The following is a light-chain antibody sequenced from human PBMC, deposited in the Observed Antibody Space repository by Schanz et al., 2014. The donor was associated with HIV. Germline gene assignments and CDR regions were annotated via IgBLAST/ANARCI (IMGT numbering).Light chain of an antibody. V-gene: IGKV3-20*01. Sequence: ESVLTQSPGTLSLSPGETATLSCRASHPVTANFVAWYQHKPGQAPRLLIFDASTRATGIPDRFSGSGSGTDFTLTINTLEREDCAVYYCQQYGSSGTFGPGTKVHIK. CDR2: DAS. CDR3: QQYGSSGT. J-gene: IGKJ3*01. CDR1: HPVTANF.